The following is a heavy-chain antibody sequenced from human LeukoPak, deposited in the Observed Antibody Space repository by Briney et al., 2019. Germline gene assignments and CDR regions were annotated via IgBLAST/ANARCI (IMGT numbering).Heavy chain of an antibody. CDR2: ISGSGGST. Sequence: GGSLRLSYAASGFSFSSYAISWVRQPPAKGLEWVSGISGSGGSTYYADSVKGRFTISRDNSKNTLYLQMNSLRAEDTAVYYCAKAWAYGGNSGGDYWGQGTLVTVSS. V-gene: IGHV3-23*01. D-gene: IGHD4-23*01. CDR1: GFSFSSYA. J-gene: IGHJ4*02. CDR3: AKAWAYGGNSGGDY.